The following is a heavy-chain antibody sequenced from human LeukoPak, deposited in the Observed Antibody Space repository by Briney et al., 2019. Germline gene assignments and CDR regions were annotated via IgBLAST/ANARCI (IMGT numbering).Heavy chain of an antibody. CDR3: ARRSSSDIVVVPAATFDY. D-gene: IGHD2-2*01. CDR2: TYYSGST. V-gene: IGHV4-39*01. Sequence: PSETLSLTCTVSGGSISSSSYYWGWIRQPPGKGLEWIGSTYYSGSTYYNPSLKSRVTISVDTSKNQFSLKLSSVTAADTAVYYCARRSSSDIVVVPAATFDYWGQGTLVTVSS. J-gene: IGHJ4*02. CDR1: GGSISSSSYY.